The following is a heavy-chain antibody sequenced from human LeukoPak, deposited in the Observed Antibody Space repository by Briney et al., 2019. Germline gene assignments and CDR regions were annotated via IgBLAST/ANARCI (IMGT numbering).Heavy chain of an antibody. D-gene: IGHD3-22*01. Sequence: AASVTVSCKASGYTFTSYGISWVRQAPGQGLEWMGWISAYNGNTNYAQKLQGRVTMTTDTSTSTAYMELRSLRSDDTAVYYCARVRSYYDSSGYYTLDYWGQGTLVTVSS. CDR2: ISAYNGNT. J-gene: IGHJ4*02. CDR3: ARVRSYYDSSGYYTLDY. CDR1: GYTFTSYG. V-gene: IGHV1-18*01.